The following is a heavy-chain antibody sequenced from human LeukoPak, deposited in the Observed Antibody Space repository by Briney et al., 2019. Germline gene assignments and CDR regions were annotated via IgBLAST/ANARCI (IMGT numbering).Heavy chain of an antibody. CDR3: ASRYSSAAGTRYYGMDV. V-gene: IGHV4-4*02. Sequence: KPSGTLSLTCAVSGGSISSTNWWNWVRQPPGKGLEWIGEIYHSGSTNYNPSLKSRVTISVDTSKNQFSLKLSSVTAADTAVYYCASRYSSAAGTRYYGMDVWGQGTTVTVSS. D-gene: IGHD6-13*01. CDR1: GGSISSTNW. J-gene: IGHJ6*02. CDR2: IYHSGST.